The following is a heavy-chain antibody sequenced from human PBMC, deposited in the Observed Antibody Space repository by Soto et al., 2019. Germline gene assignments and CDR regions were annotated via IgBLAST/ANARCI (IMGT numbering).Heavy chain of an antibody. Sequence: EVQLVESGGGLVKPGGSLRLSCAASGFTFSDAWMTWVRQAPGKGLEWVGRIKSKTESETTDYAAPVKGRVTISRDDSTNTLFLQMNSLKTDDTAVYYCTTAGHYDFWSDFDAFDIWGQGTMVTVSS. CDR3: TTAGHYDFWSDFDAFDI. D-gene: IGHD3-3*01. J-gene: IGHJ3*02. V-gene: IGHV3-15*01. CDR2: IKSKTESETT. CDR1: GFTFSDAW.